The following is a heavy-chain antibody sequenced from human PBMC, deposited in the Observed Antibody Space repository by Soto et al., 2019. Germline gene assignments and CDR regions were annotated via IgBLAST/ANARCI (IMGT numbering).Heavy chain of an antibody. V-gene: IGHV4-59*08. J-gene: IGHJ4*02. D-gene: IGHD5-18*01. CDR3: ARRYGSRFDY. Sequence: PSETLSLTCTVSGGSISSYYWSWIRQPPGKGLEWIGYVHDSWGSHYNPSLKSRVTISVDTSKNQFSLKLSSVTAADTAVYYCARRYGSRFDYWGQGTLVTVSS. CDR1: GGSISSYY. CDR2: VHDSWGS.